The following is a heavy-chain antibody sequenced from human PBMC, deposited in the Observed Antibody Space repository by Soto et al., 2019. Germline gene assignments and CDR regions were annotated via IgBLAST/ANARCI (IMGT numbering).Heavy chain of an antibody. CDR3: AKDRMDYSGYDTEGSSLDY. Sequence: GGSLRLSCAASGFTFSSYGMHWVRQAPGKGLEWVAVISYDGSNKYYADSVKGRFTISRDNSKNTLYLQVNSLRAEDTAVYYCAKDRMDYSGYDTEGSSLDYWGQGTLVTVSS. V-gene: IGHV3-30*18. CDR1: GFTFSSYG. D-gene: IGHD5-12*01. CDR2: ISYDGSNK. J-gene: IGHJ4*02.